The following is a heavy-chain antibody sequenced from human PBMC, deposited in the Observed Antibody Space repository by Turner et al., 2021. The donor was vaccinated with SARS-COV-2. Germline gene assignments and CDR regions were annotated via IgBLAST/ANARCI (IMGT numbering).Heavy chain of an antibody. CDR2: ISFVESNK. Sequence: QVQLVESGAGVVQPGRPLSLSCAASGVTFGGYGFHWGRQSPGEGLEGVAFISFVESNKYDADTVKGRFTISRDNSKTTLYLQMNSRRAEDTAVYYCAKDGAPFLLYFGEPTFYFDYWGQGTLVTVSS. J-gene: IGHJ4*02. D-gene: IGHD3-10*01. CDR1: GVTFGGYG. V-gene: IGHV3-30*18. CDR3: AKDGAPFLLYFGEPTFYFDY.